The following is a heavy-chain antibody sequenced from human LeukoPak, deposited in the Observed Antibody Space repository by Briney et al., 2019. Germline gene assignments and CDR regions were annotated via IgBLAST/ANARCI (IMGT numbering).Heavy chain of an antibody. CDR2: ISWNSGSI. CDR1: GFTFDDYA. V-gene: IGHV3-9*03. CDR3: AKGPVAGLRALGEFYFDY. D-gene: IGHD6-19*01. J-gene: IGHJ4*02. Sequence: PGGSLRLSCAASGFTFDDYAMHWVRQAPGKGLEWVSGISWNSGSIGYADSVKGRFTISRDNAKNSLYLQMNSLRAEDMALYYCAKGPVAGLRALGEFYFDYWGQGTLVTVSS.